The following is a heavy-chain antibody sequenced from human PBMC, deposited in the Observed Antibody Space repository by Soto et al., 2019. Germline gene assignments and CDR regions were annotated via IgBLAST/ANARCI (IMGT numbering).Heavy chain of an antibody. Sequence: SVKVSCKASGGTFGTYGISWVRQAPGQGLEWMGGIVPLIGTPNYAQKFQGRVTITADESTSTAYMELSSLRSEDTAVYYCARDVQQLVGWFDPWGKGTLVTVSS. D-gene: IGHD6-13*01. J-gene: IGHJ5*02. CDR3: ARDVQQLVGWFDP. CDR2: IVPLIGTP. CDR1: GGTFGTYG. V-gene: IGHV1-69*13.